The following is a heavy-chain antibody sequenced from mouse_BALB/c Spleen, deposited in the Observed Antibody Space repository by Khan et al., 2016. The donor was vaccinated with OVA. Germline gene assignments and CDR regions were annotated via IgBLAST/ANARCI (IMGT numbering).Heavy chain of an antibody. CDR2: ISSGSPYT. CDR3: TRDGNYAHWYFEG. Sequence: EVELVEPGGGLVRPGGSLKLSCAASGFSFTSYTMSWVRQTPVKWLEGVATISSGSPYTYYPDSVKGRFTISRDNAKNTLHLQMSSLKSEDTAMYYCTRDGNYAHWYFEGRAAGPTVTVSS. V-gene: IGHV5-6-4*01. D-gene: IGHD2-1*01. CDR1: GFSFTSYT. J-gene: IGHJ1*01.